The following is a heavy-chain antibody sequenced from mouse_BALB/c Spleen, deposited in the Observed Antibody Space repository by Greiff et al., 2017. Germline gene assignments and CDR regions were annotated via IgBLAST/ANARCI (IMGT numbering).Heavy chain of an antibody. CDR3: TRERYDLYAMDY. CDR1: GYSFTSYW. V-gene: IGHV1-5*01. J-gene: IGHJ4*01. Sequence: EVQLQQSGTVLARPGASVKMSCKASGYSFTSYWMHWVKQRPGQGLEWIGAIYPGNSDTSYNQKFKGKAKLTAVTSASTAYMELSSLTNEDSAVYYCTRERYDLYAMDYWGQGTSVTVSS. D-gene: IGHD2-14*01. CDR2: IYPGNSDT.